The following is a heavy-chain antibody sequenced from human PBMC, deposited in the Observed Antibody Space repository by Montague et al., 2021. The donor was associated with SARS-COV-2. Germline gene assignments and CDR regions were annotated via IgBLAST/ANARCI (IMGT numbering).Heavy chain of an antibody. CDR2: IYYSGIT. CDR3: ARGNDILTGYDY. Sequence: ETLSLTCTVSGGSFSGYYWSWIRQPPGKGLEWIGYIYYSGITNYNPSLKSRVTISVDTSKSQFSLKLSSVTAADTAVCYCARGNDILTGYDYWGQGTLVTVSS. CDR1: GGSFSGYY. J-gene: IGHJ4*02. D-gene: IGHD3-9*01. V-gene: IGHV4-59*01.